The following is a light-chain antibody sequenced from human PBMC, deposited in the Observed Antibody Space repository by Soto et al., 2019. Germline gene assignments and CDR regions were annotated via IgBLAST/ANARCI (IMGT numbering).Light chain of an antibody. CDR2: GAS. V-gene: IGKV3-15*01. CDR3: QKYIRWPLT. CDR1: QSVSSN. J-gene: IGKJ4*01. Sequence: RVMPKSKATLSVAPFAIATLSLLASQSVSSNLAWYQQKPGQAPSLLIYGASTRATGTPARFSGSGSGTEFTLTISSLQSEDFAVYYCQKYIRWPLTFGGGTTGAIK.